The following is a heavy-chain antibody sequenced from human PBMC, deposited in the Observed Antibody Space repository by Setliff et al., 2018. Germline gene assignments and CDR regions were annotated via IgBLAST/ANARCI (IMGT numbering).Heavy chain of an antibody. CDR2: INAGNGNT. D-gene: IGHD4-17*01. CDR1: GYTSTSYA. CDR3: ARGATVVIYYYMDV. V-gene: IGHV1-3*01. Sequence: ASVKVSCKASGYTSTSYAMHWVRQAPGQRLEWMGWINAGNGNTKYSQKFQGRVTITRDTSASTAYMELSSLRSEDTAVYYCARGATVVIYYYMDVWGKGTTVTVSS. J-gene: IGHJ6*03.